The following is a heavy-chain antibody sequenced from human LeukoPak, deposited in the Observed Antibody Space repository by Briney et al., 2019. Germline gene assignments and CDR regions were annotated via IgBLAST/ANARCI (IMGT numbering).Heavy chain of an antibody. V-gene: IGHV1-69*05. CDR1: GGTFSSYA. Sequence: SVKVSCKASGGTFSSYAISWVRQAPGQGLEWMGGIIPIFGTANYAQKFQGRVTMTTDTSTSTAYMELRSLRSDDTAVYYCASQYSRGMDVWGQGTTVTVSS. CDR3: ASQYSRGMDV. D-gene: IGHD2-21*01. CDR2: IIPIFGTA. J-gene: IGHJ6*02.